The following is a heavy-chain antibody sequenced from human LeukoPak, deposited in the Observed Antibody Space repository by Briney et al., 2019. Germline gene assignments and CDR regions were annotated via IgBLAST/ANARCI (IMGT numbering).Heavy chain of an antibody. V-gene: IGHV3-21*01. J-gene: IGHJ4*02. CDR3: ARERGVYAILEGFDY. Sequence: GGSLRLSCAASGFTFSSYSINWVRQAPGKGLEWVSSISSSSSYIYYADSVKGRFTISRDNAKNSLYLQMNSLRAEDTAVYYRARERGVYAILEGFDYWGQGTLVTVSS. D-gene: IGHD2-8*01. CDR1: GFTFSSYS. CDR2: ISSSSSYI.